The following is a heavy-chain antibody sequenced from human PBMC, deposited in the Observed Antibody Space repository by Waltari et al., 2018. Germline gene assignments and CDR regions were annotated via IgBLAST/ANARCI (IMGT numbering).Heavy chain of an antibody. J-gene: IGHJ4*02. CDR1: GYTFTAYF. CDR2: VDAKTGDR. CDR3: VRDVNDDPRGDY. Sequence: QVQLVQSGTEVTQPGASVEVSCQAFGYTFTAYFLHWVRQAPGQGLEWMGWVDAKTGDRKSAPRCQGRVTMTRDTSINTAYLKVTSLKSDDTAVYYCVRDVNDDPRGDYWGQGTLVTVSS. D-gene: IGHD1-1*01. V-gene: IGHV1-2*02.